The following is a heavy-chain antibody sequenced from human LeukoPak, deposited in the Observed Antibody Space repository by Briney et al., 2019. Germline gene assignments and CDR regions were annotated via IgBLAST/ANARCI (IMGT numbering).Heavy chain of an antibody. J-gene: IGHJ5*02. V-gene: IGHV4-4*07. Sequence: PSETLSLTCSVSGGSISSNYWSWIRQPAGERLEWIGRMYSSGKTNYNPSLKSRVTMSVDTSKNLLSLKVTSVTAADTAVYYCARWMAGPSPVGFDPWGQGILVTVSS. CDR3: ARWMAGPSPVGFDP. D-gene: IGHD5-24*01. CDR1: GGSISSNY. CDR2: MYSSGKT.